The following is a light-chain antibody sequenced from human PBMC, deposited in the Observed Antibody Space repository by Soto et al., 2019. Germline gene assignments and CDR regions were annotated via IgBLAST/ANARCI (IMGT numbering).Light chain of an antibody. CDR1: QSVLYSSNNKNY. Sequence: DIVVTQSPDSLAVSLGERATINCKSSQSVLYSSNNKNYLAWYQQKPGQPPRLLTYWASTRESGVPDRISGSTSGTDFSLTNSSLQAEDGAVYFCQAYYSGHTFGQGTRVEIK. V-gene: IGKV4-1*01. CDR3: QAYYSGHT. J-gene: IGKJ2*01. CDR2: WAS.